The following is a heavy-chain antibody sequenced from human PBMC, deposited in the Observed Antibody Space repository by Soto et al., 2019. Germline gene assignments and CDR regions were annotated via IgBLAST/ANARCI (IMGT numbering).Heavy chain of an antibody. V-gene: IGHV4-39*06. J-gene: IGHJ4*02. Sequence: PSETLSLTCTVSGGSISSSSYYWAWIRQAPGKGLEWIGSIFYSGSTYYNPSLKSRVSISLDNSKNTLLLQMNSLRVEDTAIYYCAKDSHWGIISPTHDYWGQGTQVTVSS. CDR1: GGSISSSSYY. CDR2: IFYSGST. D-gene: IGHD3-16*01. CDR3: AKDSHWGIISPTHDY.